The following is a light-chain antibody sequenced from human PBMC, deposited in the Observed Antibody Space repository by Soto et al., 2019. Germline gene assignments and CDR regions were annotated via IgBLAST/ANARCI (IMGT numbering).Light chain of an antibody. CDR1: SSDFGGYNY. V-gene: IGLV2-11*01. CDR3: CSDACTFYL. Sequence: QSALTQPRSVSGSPGQSVTISCTGTSSDFGGYNYVSWYQHHPGKAPKLMIYDVSERPSGVPDRFSGSKSGNTASLTISGLQAEDEADYYCCSDACTFYLFGNGTTATV. J-gene: IGLJ1*01. CDR2: DVS.